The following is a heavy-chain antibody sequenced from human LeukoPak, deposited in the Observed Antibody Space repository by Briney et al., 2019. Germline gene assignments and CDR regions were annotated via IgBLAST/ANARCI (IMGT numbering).Heavy chain of an antibody. D-gene: IGHD6-19*01. J-gene: IGHJ4*02. CDR1: GYSFTTYW. Sequence: GESLKISCKGSGYSFTTYWIGWVRQIPGEGLEWMGIIYPGDSDTKYSPSLQSLVTISADQASSTAYLQWSNLKASATAMYYCARHRPHTDSNSVADYYIDYWGQGTLVTVSS. V-gene: IGHV5-51*01. CDR3: ARHRPHTDSNSVADYYIDY. CDR2: IYPGDSDT.